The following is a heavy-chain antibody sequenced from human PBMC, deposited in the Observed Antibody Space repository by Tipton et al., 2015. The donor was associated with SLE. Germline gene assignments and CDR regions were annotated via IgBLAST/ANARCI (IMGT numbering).Heavy chain of an antibody. J-gene: IGHJ6*02. CDR1: GGTFSSYA. Sequence: QSGPEVKKPGSSVKVSCKASGGTFSSYAISWVRQAPGQGLEGMGGIIPIFGTANYAQKFQGRITITADESTSTAYLELSSLRSEDPALYYCASELDCISASCYFFGMAVWGQVSTVTVSS. CDR3: ASELDCISASCYFFGMAV. D-gene: IGHD2-2*01. V-gene: IGHV1-69*01. CDR2: IIPIFGTA.